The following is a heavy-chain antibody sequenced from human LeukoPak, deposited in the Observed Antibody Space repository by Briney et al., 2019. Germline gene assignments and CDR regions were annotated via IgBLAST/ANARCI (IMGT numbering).Heavy chain of an antibody. CDR1: EFTFSTYW. CDR2: INSDGSST. CDR3: ARDLGYSSSSAGWYFDL. Sequence: GGSLRLSCAASEFTFSTYWMHWVRQAPGKGLVWVSRINSDGSSTSYADSVKGRFTISRDNAKNTLYLQMNSLRAEDTAVYYCARDLGYSSSSAGWYFDLWGRGTLVTVSS. V-gene: IGHV3-74*01. J-gene: IGHJ2*01. D-gene: IGHD6-6*01.